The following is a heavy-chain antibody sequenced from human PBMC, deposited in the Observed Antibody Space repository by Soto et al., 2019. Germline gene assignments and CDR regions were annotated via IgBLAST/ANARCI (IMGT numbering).Heavy chain of an antibody. CDR3: ARVLPTTYYYGSGSPLGMDV. CDR1: GGSIRSYY. CDR2: IYYSGST. Sequence: SETLSLTCTVSGGSIRSYYWSWIRQPPGKGLEWIGYIYYSGSTNYNPSLKSRVTISVDTSKNQFSLKLSSVTAADPAVYYCARVLPTTYYYGSGSPLGMDVWGHWTTVTVS. J-gene: IGHJ6*01. D-gene: IGHD3-10*01. V-gene: IGHV4-59*01.